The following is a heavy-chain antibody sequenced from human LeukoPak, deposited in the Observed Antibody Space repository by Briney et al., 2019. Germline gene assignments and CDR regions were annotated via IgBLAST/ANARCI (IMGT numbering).Heavy chain of an antibody. V-gene: IGHV4-39*07. CDR2: IYYSGST. D-gene: IGHD6-13*01. Sequence: SETLSLTCTVSGGSISSSSYYWGWIRQPPGKGLEWIGSIYYSGSTYYNPSLKSRVTISVDTSKNQFSLKLSSVTAADTAVYYCARVLGYSSSWDAFDIWGQGTMVTVSS. CDR1: GGSISSSSYY. J-gene: IGHJ3*02. CDR3: ARVLGYSSSWDAFDI.